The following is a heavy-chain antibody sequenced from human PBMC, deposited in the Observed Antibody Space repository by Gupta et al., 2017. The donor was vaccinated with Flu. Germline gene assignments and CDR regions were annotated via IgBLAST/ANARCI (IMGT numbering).Heavy chain of an antibody. V-gene: IGHV1-2*02. J-gene: IGHJ4*02. CDR3: ARDIAAAPTDY. CDR2: INPNSGIA. Sequence: HWVRQTPKQGLEWMGWINPNSGIAQYAQKYEGRVTFTGDTSSNTVYMDLRGLRTEDTAIYYCARDIAAAPTDYWGQGTLVSVSS. D-gene: IGHD6-25*01.